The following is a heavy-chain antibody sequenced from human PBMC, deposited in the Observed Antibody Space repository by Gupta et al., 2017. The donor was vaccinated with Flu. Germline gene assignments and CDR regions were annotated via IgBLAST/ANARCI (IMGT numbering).Heavy chain of an antibody. CDR3: AKDMGGVGWGSNGMDV. D-gene: IGHD3-16*01. CDR1: GFTFDDYT. Sequence: EVQLVESGGVVVQPGGSLRLSCAASGFTFDDYTMHWVRQAPGKGLEWVSLISWDGGSTYYADYVKGRFTISRDNSKNSLYLQMNSLRTEETALYYCAKDMGGVGWGSNGMDVWGQGTTVTVSS. J-gene: IGHJ6*02. V-gene: IGHV3-43*01. CDR2: ISWDGGST.